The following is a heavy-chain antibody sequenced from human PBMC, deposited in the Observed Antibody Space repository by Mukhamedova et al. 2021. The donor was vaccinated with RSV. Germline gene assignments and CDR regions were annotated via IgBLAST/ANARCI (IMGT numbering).Heavy chain of an antibody. CDR3: ASTFHSSNYHYYYYIDV. J-gene: IGHJ6*03. Sequence: EWIGYIYYSGSTNYNPSLKSRVTISVDTSKNHFSLKLSSVTAADTAVYYCASTFHSSNYHYYYYIDVWGKGTTVTVSS. V-gene: IGHV4-59*01. CDR2: IYYSGST. D-gene: IGHD2/OR15-2a*01.